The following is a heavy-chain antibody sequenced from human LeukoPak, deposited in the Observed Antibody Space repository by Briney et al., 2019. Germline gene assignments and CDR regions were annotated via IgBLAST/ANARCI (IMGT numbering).Heavy chain of an antibody. CDR2: MNPNSGNT. J-gene: IGHJ5*02. CDR1: VYTFTIYD. Sequence: ASVKVSFKASVYTFTIYDINWVRQATGQGREWMGWMNPNSGNTGYAQKFQGRVTMTRNTSISTAYMELSSLRSEDTAVYYCARGHSPGWFDPWGQGTLVTVSS. V-gene: IGHV1-8*01. D-gene: IGHD2-21*01. CDR3: ARGHSPGWFDP.